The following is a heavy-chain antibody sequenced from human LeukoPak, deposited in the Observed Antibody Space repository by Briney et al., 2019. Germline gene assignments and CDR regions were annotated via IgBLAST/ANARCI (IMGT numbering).Heavy chain of an antibody. V-gene: IGHV3-7*01. J-gene: IGHJ4*02. CDR3: SRGSGPHYFDY. CDR1: GFTFSNDW. CDR2: IKQDGSEK. Sequence: GGSLGLSCAASGFTFSNDWMSWVRQAPGKGLEWVANIKQDGSEKYYVDSVKGRFTISRDNAKNSLYLQMNSLRAEDTALYYCSRGSGPHYFDYWGQGTLVTVSS.